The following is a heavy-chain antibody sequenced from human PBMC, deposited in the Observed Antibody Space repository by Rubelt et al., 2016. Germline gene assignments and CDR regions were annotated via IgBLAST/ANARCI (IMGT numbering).Heavy chain of an antibody. Sequence: QVQLVESGGGVVQPGRSLRLSCAASGFTFSSYGMHWVRQAPGKGLEWVAVIWYDGSNKYYADSVKGRFTVSRDNSKTTLYLQMNSLRAEDTAVYYCARDLVVTTPPAAVDYWGQGTLVTVSS. CDR3: ARDLVVTTPPAAVDY. CDR1: GFTFSSYG. CDR2: IWYDGSNK. V-gene: IGHV3-33*08. J-gene: IGHJ4*02. D-gene: IGHD2-21*02.